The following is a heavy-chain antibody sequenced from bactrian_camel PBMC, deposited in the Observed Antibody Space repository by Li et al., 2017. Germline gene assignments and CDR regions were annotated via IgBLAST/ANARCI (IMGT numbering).Heavy chain of an antibody. CDR2: ILKTGTTT. D-gene: IGHD4*01. V-gene: IGHV3S42*01. CDR3: AAGSETYDSPSAEPGPVCDYNY. J-gene: IGHJ4*01. CDR1: GFTFSRAA. Sequence: VQLVESGGGLVRPGGSLRLSCAASGFTFSRAAMSWVRQPPGKGLEWVSTILKTGTTTRYSDSVKGRFTISKDNAQNTLSLQMHSLKLEDSAMYYCAAGSETYDSPSAEPGPVCDYNYWGQGTQVTVS.